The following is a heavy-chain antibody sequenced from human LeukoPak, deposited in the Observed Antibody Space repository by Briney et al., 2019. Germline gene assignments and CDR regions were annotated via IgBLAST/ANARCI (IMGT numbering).Heavy chain of an antibody. CDR2: ISYDGSNK. J-gene: IGHJ4*02. V-gene: IGHV3-30-3*01. CDR3: ARRYGYADY. CDR1: GFTFSSYA. D-gene: IGHD5-18*01. Sequence: PGGSLRLSCAASGFTFSSYAIHWVRQAPGKGLEWVAVISYDGSNKHYADSVKGRFTISRDNSKNTLYLQMNSLRAEDTAVYYCARRYGYADYWGQGTLVTVSS.